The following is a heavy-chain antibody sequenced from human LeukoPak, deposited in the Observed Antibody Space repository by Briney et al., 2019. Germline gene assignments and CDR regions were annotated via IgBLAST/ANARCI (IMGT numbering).Heavy chain of an antibody. CDR2: ISAYNGNT. CDR1: GYTFTNYG. J-gene: IGHJ3*02. Sequence: ASVKVSCKASGYTFTNYGISWVRQAPGQGLEWMGWISAYNGNTNYAQKLQDRVTMTTDTSTSTAYMELRSLRSDDTAVYYCARDEVQLERRDDAFDIWGQGTMVTVSS. CDR3: ARDEVQLERRDDAFDI. D-gene: IGHD1-1*01. V-gene: IGHV1-18*01.